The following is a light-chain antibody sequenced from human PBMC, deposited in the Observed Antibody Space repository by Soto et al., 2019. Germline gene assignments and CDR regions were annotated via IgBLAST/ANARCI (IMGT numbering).Light chain of an antibody. CDR3: SSYTSSSSYV. V-gene: IGLV2-14*01. Sequence: QSVLTQPASGSGSPGQSRSISCTGTSSDVGGYNYVSWYQQHPGNAPKLMIYDVSNWPSGVSTRCSGSKSGNTASLTISGLQAEDEADYYCSSYTSSSSYVFGTGTKVTVL. CDR1: SSDVGGYNY. CDR2: DVS. J-gene: IGLJ1*01.